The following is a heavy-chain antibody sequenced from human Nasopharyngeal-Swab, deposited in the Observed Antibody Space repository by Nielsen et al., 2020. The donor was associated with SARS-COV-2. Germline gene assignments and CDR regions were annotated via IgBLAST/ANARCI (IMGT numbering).Heavy chain of an antibody. V-gene: IGHV1-18*01. CDR2: ISAYNGNT. Sequence: WVRQAPGQGLEWMGWISAYNGNTNYAQKLQGRVTMTTDTSTSTAYMELRSLRSDDTAVYYCAREAAVIFTYYYDSSGYYLFDYWGQGTLVTVSS. CDR3: AREAAVIFTYYYDSSGYYLFDY. D-gene: IGHD3-22*01. J-gene: IGHJ4*02.